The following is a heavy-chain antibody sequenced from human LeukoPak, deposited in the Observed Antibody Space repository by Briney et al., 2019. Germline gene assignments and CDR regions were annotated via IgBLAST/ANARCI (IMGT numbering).Heavy chain of an antibody. V-gene: IGHV1-58*02. Sequence: SVKVSCKASGFTFTSSAMQWVRQARGQRLEWIGWIVVGSGNTNYAQKFQERVTITRDMSTSTAYMELSSLRSEDTAVYYCAKDPTRSYYGTPEWFDPWGQGTLVTVSS. CDR1: GFTFTSSA. CDR3: AKDPTRSYYGTPEWFDP. CDR2: IVVGSGNT. J-gene: IGHJ5*02. D-gene: IGHD1-26*01.